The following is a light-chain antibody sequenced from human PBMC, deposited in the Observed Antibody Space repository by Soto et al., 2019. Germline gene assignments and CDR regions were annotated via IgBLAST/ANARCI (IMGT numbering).Light chain of an antibody. CDR1: QSVSSY. CDR2: DAS. CDR3: HQRAGWPPT. J-gene: IGKJ4*01. V-gene: IGKV3-11*01. Sequence: ETVLTQSPATLSLSPGERSTLSCRASQSVSSYLAWYQQKPGQAPRLLIYDASNRATGIPARFSGSGSGTDFTLTISSLEPADFAVYFCHQRAGWPPTFGGGTKVDIK.